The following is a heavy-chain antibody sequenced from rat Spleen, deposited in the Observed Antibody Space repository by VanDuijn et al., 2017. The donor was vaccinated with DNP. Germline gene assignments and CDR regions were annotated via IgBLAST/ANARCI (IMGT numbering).Heavy chain of an antibody. D-gene: IGHD1-11*01. J-gene: IGHJ4*01. CDR1: GFTFSDYN. CDR3: AKDWDGGYAMDA. Sequence: EVQLVESGGGLVQPGRSLKLSCAASGFTFSDYNMAWVRQAPKKGLEWVATIIYDGSRTYYRDSVKGRFTISRDNAKNTVYLQMSSLKSEDSATYYCAKDWDGGYAMDAWGQGTSVTVSS. V-gene: IGHV5S10*01. CDR2: IIYDGSRT.